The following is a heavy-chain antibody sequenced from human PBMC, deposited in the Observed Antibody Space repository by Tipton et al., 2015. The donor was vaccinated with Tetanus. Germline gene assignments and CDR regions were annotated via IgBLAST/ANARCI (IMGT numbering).Heavy chain of an antibody. CDR3: ARAGGGSWGNFDY. Sequence: TLSLTCTVSGGSISSYYWSWIRQPAGKGLEWTGRVYNSGSTDYNPSLKSRLAMSLDTSKNQFSLKLSSVTAADTAVYYCARAGGGSWGNFDYWGQGTLVSVSS. CDR1: GGSISSYY. CDR2: VYNSGST. V-gene: IGHV4-4*07. J-gene: IGHJ4*02. D-gene: IGHD6-13*01.